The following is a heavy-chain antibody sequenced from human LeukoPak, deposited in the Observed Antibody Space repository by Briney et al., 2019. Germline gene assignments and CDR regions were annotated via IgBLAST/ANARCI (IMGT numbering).Heavy chain of an antibody. Sequence: SETLSLTCAVYGGSFSGYYWSWIRQPPGKGLEWIGEINHSGSTNYNPSLKSRVTISVDTSKNLFSLKLSSVTAADTAVYYCARGEATVTANWFDPWGQGTLVTVSS. D-gene: IGHD4-17*01. CDR2: INHSGST. CDR1: GGSFSGYY. V-gene: IGHV4-34*01. CDR3: ARGEATVTANWFDP. J-gene: IGHJ5*02.